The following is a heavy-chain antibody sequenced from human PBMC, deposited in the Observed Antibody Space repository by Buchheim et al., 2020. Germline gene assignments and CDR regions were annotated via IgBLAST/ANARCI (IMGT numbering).Heavy chain of an antibody. CDR3: ARGAGAVAGDELDY. J-gene: IGHJ4*02. Sequence: QVQLVESGGGVVQPGRSLRLSCAASGFTFSSYAMHWVRQAPGKGLEWVAVISYDGSNKYYADSVKGRFTISRDNSKNTLYLQMNSLRAEDTAAYYCARGAGAVAGDELDYWGQGTL. D-gene: IGHD6-19*01. CDR1: GFTFSSYA. V-gene: IGHV3-30-3*01. CDR2: ISYDGSNK.